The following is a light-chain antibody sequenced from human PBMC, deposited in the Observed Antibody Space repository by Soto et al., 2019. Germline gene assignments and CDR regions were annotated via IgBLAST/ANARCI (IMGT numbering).Light chain of an antibody. V-gene: IGLV2-14*01. CDR3: SSFTSTRTRL. J-gene: IGLJ1*01. CDR1: SSDIGSYDY. CDR2: EVT. Sequence: LTQPASVSGSPGQSITISCTGTSSDIGSYDYVSWYQQHPAKAPNLIIYEVTDRPSGVSNRFAGSKSGNTASLTISSLHADDDADYYCSSFTSTRTRLFGSGSKVTV.